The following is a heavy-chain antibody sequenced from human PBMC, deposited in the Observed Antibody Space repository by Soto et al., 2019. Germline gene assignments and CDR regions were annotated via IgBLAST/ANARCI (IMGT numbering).Heavy chain of an antibody. J-gene: IGHJ6*02. Sequence: SETLSLTCAVSGGSIGSGGYSWSWIRQPPGKGLEWIGYIYQSGSTYYNPSLKSRVTISEDRSRNQFSLKLSSVTAADTAVYFCATQSYSNSGAYYYYAMDVWGQGTTVTASS. V-gene: IGHV4-30-2*01. CDR2: IYQSGST. CDR1: GGSIGSGGYS. D-gene: IGHD4-4*01. CDR3: ATQSYSNSGAYYYYAMDV.